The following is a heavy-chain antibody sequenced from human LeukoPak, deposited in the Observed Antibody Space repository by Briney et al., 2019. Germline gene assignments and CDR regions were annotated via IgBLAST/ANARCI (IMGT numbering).Heavy chain of an antibody. D-gene: IGHD7-27*01. CDR2: ISIYNGNT. CDR1: GYTFNSYG. Sequence: GASVKVSCKASGYTFNSYGITWVRQAPGQGLEWMGWISIYNGNTKYAQKVQGRVTMTRDTSTTTAYMELGSLRSDDTAVYCCARPGLGNAFDVWGQGTMVTVSA. CDR3: ARPGLGNAFDV. V-gene: IGHV1-18*01. J-gene: IGHJ3*01.